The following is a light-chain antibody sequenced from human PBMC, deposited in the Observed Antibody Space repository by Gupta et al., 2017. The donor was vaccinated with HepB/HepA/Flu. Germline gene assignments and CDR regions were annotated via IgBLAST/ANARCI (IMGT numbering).Light chain of an antibody. J-gene: IGLJ1*01. Sequence: QSALTQPRSVSGSPGQSVTISCTGTISDVGGYNYVSWYQHHPGKVPKLMIYDVAKRPSGVPDRFSGSKSDNTASLTISGLQAEEEADYYCSSYAGSYTSVFGTGTKVTVL. CDR3: SSYAGSYTSV. V-gene: IGLV2-11*01. CDR2: DVA. CDR1: ISDVGGYNY.